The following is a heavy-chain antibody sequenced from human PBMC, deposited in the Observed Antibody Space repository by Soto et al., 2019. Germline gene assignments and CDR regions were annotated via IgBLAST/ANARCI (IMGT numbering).Heavy chain of an antibody. CDR1: GVSVSSYY. V-gene: IGHV4-59*02. CDR3: PRASIFGVPHGGGTDV. D-gene: IGHD3-3*01. J-gene: IGHJ6*02. CDR2: FSYSGNP. Sequence: QVQLQESGPGLVKPSETLSLTCTVSGVSVSSYYWCWIRQTPGKGLEGIGYFSYSGNPNYNPSLTIRVTISVDPSKNHFSLNLGSVTAADTAVYFCPRASIFGVPHGGGTDVWGQGTTVTVSS.